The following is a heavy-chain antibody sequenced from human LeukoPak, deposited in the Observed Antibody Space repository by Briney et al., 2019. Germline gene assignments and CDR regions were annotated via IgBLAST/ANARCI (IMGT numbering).Heavy chain of an antibody. CDR2: ISYSGST. J-gene: IGHJ4*02. CDR3: ARRAAAAYYFDY. D-gene: IGHD6-13*01. Sequence: PSETLSLTCTVSGGSISSYYWSWIRQPPGKGLEWIGYISYSGSTNYNPSLKSRVTISVDTSKNQFSLKLSSVTAADTAVYYCARRAAAAYYFDYWGQGTLVTVSS. CDR1: GGSISSYY. V-gene: IGHV4-59*12.